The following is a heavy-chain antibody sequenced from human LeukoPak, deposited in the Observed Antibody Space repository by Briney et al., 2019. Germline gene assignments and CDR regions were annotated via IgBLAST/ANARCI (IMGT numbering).Heavy chain of an antibody. CDR1: GGSFSGYY. D-gene: IGHD5-12*01. Sequence: PSETLSLTCAVYGGSFSGYYWSWIRQPPGKGLEWIGEINHSGSTNYNPSLKSRVTISVDTSKNQFSLKLSSVTAADTAVYYCARGPERGSHYWGQGTLVTVSS. CDR3: ARGPERGSHY. V-gene: IGHV4-34*01. CDR2: INHSGST. J-gene: IGHJ4*02.